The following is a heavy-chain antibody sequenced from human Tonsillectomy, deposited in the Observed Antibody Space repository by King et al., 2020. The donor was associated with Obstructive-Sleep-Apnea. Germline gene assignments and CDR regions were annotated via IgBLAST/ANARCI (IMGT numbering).Heavy chain of an antibody. Sequence: VQLVESGGGVVQPGMSLRLSCAASVFTFSIYAMHWVRQAPGKGLEWVAVISYDGNDKYYGDSVKGRFTISRDNSKNTLYVQMNSLRAEDTAVYYCVRDLSGAGYDHWGQGTLLTVSS. D-gene: IGHD1-26*01. CDR1: VFTFSIYA. CDR2: ISYDGNDK. J-gene: IGHJ4*02. CDR3: VRDLSGAGYDH. V-gene: IGHV3-30-3*01.